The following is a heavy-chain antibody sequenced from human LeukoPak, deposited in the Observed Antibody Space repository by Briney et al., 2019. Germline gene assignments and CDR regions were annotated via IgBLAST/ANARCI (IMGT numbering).Heavy chain of an antibody. CDR1: GGSFSGYY. CDR2: INHSGST. D-gene: IGHD2-2*01. Sequence: PSETLSLTCAVYGGSFSGYYWSWIRQPPGKGLEWIGEINHSGSTNYNPSLKSRVTISVDTSKNQFSLKLSSVTAADTAVYYCARVRRIVVVPAAPYPHYYYYGMDVWGQGTTVTVSS. J-gene: IGHJ6*02. V-gene: IGHV4-34*01. CDR3: ARVRRIVVVPAAPYPHYYYYGMDV.